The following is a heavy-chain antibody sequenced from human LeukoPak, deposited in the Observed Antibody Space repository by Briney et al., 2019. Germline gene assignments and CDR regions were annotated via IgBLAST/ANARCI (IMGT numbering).Heavy chain of an antibody. Sequence: SETLSLTCTVSGGSISSYYWSWIRQPPGKGLEWIGYIYYSGSTNYNPSLKSRVTISVDTSKNQFSLKLSSVTAADTAVYYCARVSRYYDSSFDYWGQGTLVTVSS. CDR1: GGSISSYY. J-gene: IGHJ4*02. CDR2: IYYSGST. D-gene: IGHD3-22*01. V-gene: IGHV4-59*12. CDR3: ARVSRYYDSSFDY.